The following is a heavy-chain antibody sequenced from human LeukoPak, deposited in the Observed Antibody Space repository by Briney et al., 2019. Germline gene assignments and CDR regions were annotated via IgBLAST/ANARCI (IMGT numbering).Heavy chain of an antibody. CDR2: INHSGST. D-gene: IGHD3-22*01. CDR3: ASGFLEYDSSGPFDY. Sequence: SETLSLTCAVYGGSFSGYYWSWIRQPPGKGLEWIGEINHSGSTNYNPSLKSRVTISVDTSKNQFSLKLSSVTAADTAVYYCASGFLEYDSSGPFDYWGQGTLVTVSS. CDR1: GGSFSGYY. J-gene: IGHJ4*02. V-gene: IGHV4-34*01.